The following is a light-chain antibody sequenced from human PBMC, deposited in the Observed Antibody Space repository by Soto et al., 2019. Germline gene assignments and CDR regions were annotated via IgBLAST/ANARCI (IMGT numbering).Light chain of an antibody. J-gene: IGKJ1*01. Sequence: IFMTQSPATLSVSPGGRATLSCRASEAVSSKLAWYQQKPGLPPRLVIYDASTRATGIPGRFSGSGSGKDFTLTISVLQSEDFAIYYCLQYDTWPPVTFGQGTKVEF. CDR2: DAS. CDR3: LQYDTWPPVT. V-gene: IGKV3-15*01. CDR1: EAVSSK.